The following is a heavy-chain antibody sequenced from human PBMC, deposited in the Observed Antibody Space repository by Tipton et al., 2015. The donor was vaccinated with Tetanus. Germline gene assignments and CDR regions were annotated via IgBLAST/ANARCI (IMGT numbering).Heavy chain of an antibody. CDR2: ISPSGRS. Sequence: TLSLTCTVSGGSIRSGDHQWNWIRQPPGKGLEWLAYISPSGRSNSNYSLKSRITVSQDKSKNQFSLKLTSVTAADTAVYYCARANYDFPNKGPFDFWGQGKLVIVSS. D-gene: IGHD3-3*01. J-gene: IGHJ4*02. V-gene: IGHV4-61*08. CDR1: GGSIRSGDHQ. CDR3: ARANYDFPNKGPFDF.